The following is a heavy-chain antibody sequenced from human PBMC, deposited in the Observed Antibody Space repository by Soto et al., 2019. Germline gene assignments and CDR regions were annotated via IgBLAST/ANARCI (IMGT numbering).Heavy chain of an antibody. CDR3: ARGGDRYSGSYFDY. Sequence: GASVKVSCKASGGTFSSYAISWVRQAPGQGLEWMGGIIPIFGTANYAQKFQGRVTITADESTSTAYMELSSLRSEDTAVYYCARGGDRYSGSYFDYWGQGTLVTVS. CDR1: GGTFSSYA. D-gene: IGHD1-26*01. CDR2: IIPIFGTA. V-gene: IGHV1-69*13. J-gene: IGHJ4*02.